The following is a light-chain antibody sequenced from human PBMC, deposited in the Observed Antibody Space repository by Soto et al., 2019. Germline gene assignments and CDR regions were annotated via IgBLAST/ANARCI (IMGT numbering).Light chain of an antibody. CDR1: QSISNW. V-gene: IGKV1-5*03. CDR3: QQYNSYPYT. Sequence: DIQMTQSPSTLSASVGDRVTITCRASQSISNWLAWYQQKPGKAPKLLIYKASSLESGVPSRFSGSGSGTEFTLTISSLQPDDFATYFCQQYNSYPYTFGQGTKLEIK. CDR2: KAS. J-gene: IGKJ2*01.